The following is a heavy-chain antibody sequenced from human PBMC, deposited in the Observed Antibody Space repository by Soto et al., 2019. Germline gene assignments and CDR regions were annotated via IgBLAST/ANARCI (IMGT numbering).Heavy chain of an antibody. CDR1: GYTFTSYG. CDR3: ARDSIWSAARPGYYYYYMDV. J-gene: IGHJ6*03. D-gene: IGHD6-6*01. V-gene: IGHV1-18*01. Sequence: GASVKVSCKASGYTFTSYGISWVRQAPGQGLEWMGWISAYNGNTNYAQKLQGRVTMTTDTSTSTAYMELRSLRSDGTAVYYCARDSIWSAARPGYYYYYMDVWGKGTTVTVSS. CDR2: ISAYNGNT.